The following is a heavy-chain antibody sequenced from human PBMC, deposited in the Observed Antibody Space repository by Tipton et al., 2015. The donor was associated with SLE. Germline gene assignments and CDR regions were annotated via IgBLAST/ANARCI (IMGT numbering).Heavy chain of an antibody. CDR1: GYTFISYD. D-gene: IGHD7-27*01. J-gene: IGHJ4*02. V-gene: IGHV1-8*01. CDR2: MNPDTDQT. Sequence: QLVQSGPEVKKPGASVKVSCKASGYTFISYDINWVRQAPGQGLEWMGWMNPDTDQTGYAQKFQSRVTMTRDSSISTAYMELSSLRSDDTAVYYCSRSGDLDFWGQGTQVTVSS. CDR3: SRSGDLDF.